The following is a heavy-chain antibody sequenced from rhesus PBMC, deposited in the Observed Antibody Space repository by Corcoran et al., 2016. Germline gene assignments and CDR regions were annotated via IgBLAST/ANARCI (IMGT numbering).Heavy chain of an antibody. D-gene: IGHD6-25*01. CDR1: GGSISDSYR. CDR2: IYGSSTTT. CDR3: ARSIAAADFDY. Sequence: QVQLQESGPGVVKPSETLSLTCAVSGGSISDSYRWSWIRQPPGKGLEWIGYIYGSSTTTNYNPSLNSLVNILQDTSKHQFSLQLSSVPAADTAVYYCARSIAAADFDYWGQGVLVTVSS. J-gene: IGHJ4*01. V-gene: IGHV4S10*01.